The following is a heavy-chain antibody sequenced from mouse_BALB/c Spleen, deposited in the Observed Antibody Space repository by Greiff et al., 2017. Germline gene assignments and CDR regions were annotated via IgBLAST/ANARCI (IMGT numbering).Heavy chain of an antibody. J-gene: IGHJ3*01. CDR3: AREYSNCRFAY. D-gene: IGHD2-5*01. Sequence: VQLQESGPGLVAPSQSLSISCTVSGFSFTSYGVHWVRQPPGKGLEWLGVIWAGGSTNYNSALMSRLSISKDNSKSQVFLKMNSLQTDDTAMYYCAREYSNCRFAYWGQGTLVTVSA. CDR2: IWAGGST. CDR1: GFSFTSYG. V-gene: IGHV2-9*02.